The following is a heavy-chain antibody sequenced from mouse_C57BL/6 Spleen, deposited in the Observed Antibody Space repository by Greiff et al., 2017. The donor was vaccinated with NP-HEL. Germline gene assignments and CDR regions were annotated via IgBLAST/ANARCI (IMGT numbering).Heavy chain of an antibody. CDR3: ARVPIYYDYDGAMDY. J-gene: IGHJ4*01. CDR2: IWTGGGT. D-gene: IGHD2-4*01. CDR1: GFSLTSYA. V-gene: IGHV2-9-1*01. Sequence: VQLVESGPGLVAPSQSLSITCTVSGFSLTSYAISWVRQPPGKGLEWLGVIWTGGGTNYNSALKSRLSISKDNSKSQVFLKMNSLQTDDTARYYCARVPIYYDYDGAMDYWGQGTSVTVSS.